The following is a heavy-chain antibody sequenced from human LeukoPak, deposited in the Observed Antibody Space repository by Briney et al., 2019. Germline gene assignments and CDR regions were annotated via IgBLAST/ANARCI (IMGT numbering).Heavy chain of an antibody. Sequence: PGTSLRLSCSASGYTFSDYGMHWVRQAPGKGLEWLSVISCSGVVKFYADSVKGRFTISRDNSKNTLYLQMNSLRAEDTAVYYCARASGGDYYWYFDLWGRGTLVTVSS. CDR3: ARASGGDYYWYFDL. V-gene: IGHV3-33*08. CDR1: GYTFSDYG. CDR2: ISCSGVVK. D-gene: IGHD2-21*01. J-gene: IGHJ2*01.